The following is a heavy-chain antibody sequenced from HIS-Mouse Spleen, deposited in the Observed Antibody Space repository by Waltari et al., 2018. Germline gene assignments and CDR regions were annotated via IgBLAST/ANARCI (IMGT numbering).Heavy chain of an antibody. CDR2: INSDGSST. D-gene: IGHD6-6*01. CDR3: ARIAARRYFDY. Sequence: EVQLVESGGGLVQPGGSLRLSCAASGFTFSTYWTHRPRQAPGKGLVWVSRINSDGSSTSYADSVKGRFTISRDNAKNTLYLQMNSLRAEDTAVYYCARIAARRYFDYWGQGTLVTVSS. CDR1: GFTFSTYW. J-gene: IGHJ4*02. V-gene: IGHV3-74*01.